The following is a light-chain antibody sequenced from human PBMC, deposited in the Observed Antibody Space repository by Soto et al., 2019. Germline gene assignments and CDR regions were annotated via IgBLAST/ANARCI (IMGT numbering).Light chain of an antibody. CDR2: DAS. Sequence: ESVLTQSPATLSLSPGERATLSCRASPSVSNSLAWYQHKPGQAPRLLIYDASNRATGVPTRFSGSGSGTDFTLTISSLEPEDFAVYYCQQRNKWPPVTFDGGTRVETK. CDR3: QQRNKWPPVT. J-gene: IGKJ4*01. CDR1: PSVSNS. V-gene: IGKV3-11*01.